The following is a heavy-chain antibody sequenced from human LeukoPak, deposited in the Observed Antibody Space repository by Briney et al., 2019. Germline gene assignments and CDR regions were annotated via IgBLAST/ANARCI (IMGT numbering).Heavy chain of an antibody. J-gene: IGHJ4*02. Sequence: GGSLRLSCAASGFTFSSYAMSWVRQAPGKGLEWVSVISGSAGSTYYADSVKGRFTISRDNAKNSLYLQMNSLRAEDTAVYYCARDIDNYGDYIPYWGQGTLVTVSS. D-gene: IGHD4-17*01. CDR3: ARDIDNYGDYIPY. CDR2: ISGSAGST. CDR1: GFTFSSYA. V-gene: IGHV3-23*01.